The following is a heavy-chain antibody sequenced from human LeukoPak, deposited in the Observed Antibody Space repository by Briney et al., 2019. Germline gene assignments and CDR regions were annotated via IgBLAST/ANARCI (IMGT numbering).Heavy chain of an antibody. CDR2: INPSGGST. J-gene: IGHJ5*02. Sequence: ASVKVSCKASGYTFTSYYMHWVRQAPGQGLEWMGIINPSGGSTSYAQKFQGRVTMTRDTSTSTVYMELSSLRSEDTAVYYCARDRPGYSSGWYGGPDWFDPWGQGTLVTVSS. CDR1: GYTFTSYY. CDR3: ARDRPGYSSGWYGGPDWFDP. V-gene: IGHV1-46*01. D-gene: IGHD6-19*01.